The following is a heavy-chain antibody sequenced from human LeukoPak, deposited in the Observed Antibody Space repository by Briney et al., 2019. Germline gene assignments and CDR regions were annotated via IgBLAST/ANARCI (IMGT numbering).Heavy chain of an antibody. CDR1: GFTFRNYV. CDR3: AKAGPIISPDYFGMDV. V-gene: IGHV3-23*01. J-gene: IGHJ6*02. D-gene: IGHD1-14*01. CDR2: ISDNGGST. Sequence: GRSLRLSCAASGFTFRNYVMTWVRQAPGKGLEWVSVISDNGGSTYYADSVKGRFTISRDNSKNTLYVEMNSLRAEDTAIYYCAKAGPIISPDYFGMDVWGQGTTVTVSS.